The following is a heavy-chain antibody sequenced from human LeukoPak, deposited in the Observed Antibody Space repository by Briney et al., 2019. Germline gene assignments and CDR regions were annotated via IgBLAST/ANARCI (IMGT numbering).Heavy chain of an antibody. V-gene: IGHV4-4*02. Sequence: SETLSLTCAVSGGSISSSTWWTWVRQPPGKGLEWIGEIYHSESTNSNPSLKSRVTISVDTSKNQFSLKLSSVTAADTAVYYCARHAYTAMDKWGQGTMVTVSS. CDR1: GGSISSSTW. CDR2: IYHSEST. D-gene: IGHD5-18*01. J-gene: IGHJ3*01. CDR3: ARHAYTAMDK.